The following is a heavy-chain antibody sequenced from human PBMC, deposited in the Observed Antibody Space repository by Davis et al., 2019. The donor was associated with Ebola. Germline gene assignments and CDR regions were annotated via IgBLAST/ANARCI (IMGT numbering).Heavy chain of an antibody. CDR2: ISSSSSYI. CDR1: GFTFSSYS. CDR3: ARGRSGYDSRPLWY. J-gene: IGHJ4*02. D-gene: IGHD3-22*01. V-gene: IGHV3-21*01. Sequence: PGGSLRLSCAASGFTFSSYSMNWVRQAPGKGLEWVSSISSSSSYIYYADSVKGRFTISRDNAKNSLYLQMNSLRAEDTAVYYCARGRSGYDSRPLWYWGQGTLVTVSS.